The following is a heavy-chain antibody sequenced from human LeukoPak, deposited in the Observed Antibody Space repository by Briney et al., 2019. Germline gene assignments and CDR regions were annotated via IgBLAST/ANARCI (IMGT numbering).Heavy chain of an antibody. CDR1: GFTFSSFA. CDR3: ARDAGTYYYDSSGLDY. D-gene: IGHD3-22*01. Sequence: GGSLRLSCAASGFTFSSFAMNWVRQAPGKGLEWVSSITTNNYEYYADSVKGRFTISRDNAKNSLYLQMNSLRAEDTAVYYCARDAGTYYYDSSGLDYWGQGTLVTVSS. V-gene: IGHV3-21*01. CDR2: ITTNNYE. J-gene: IGHJ4*02.